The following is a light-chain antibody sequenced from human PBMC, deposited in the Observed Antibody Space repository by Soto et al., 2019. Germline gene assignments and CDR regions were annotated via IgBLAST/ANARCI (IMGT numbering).Light chain of an antibody. Sequence: QSVLTQPASVSGSPGQSITISCTGTSDDVGGHNYVSWYQQHPGKAPKLIIYDVSNRPSGVSNRFSGSKSGNTASLTISGLQTDDEADYYCSSYASTSTVVFGGGTKLTVL. CDR3: SSYASTSTVV. CDR2: DVS. CDR1: SDDVGGHNY. V-gene: IGLV2-14*01. J-gene: IGLJ2*01.